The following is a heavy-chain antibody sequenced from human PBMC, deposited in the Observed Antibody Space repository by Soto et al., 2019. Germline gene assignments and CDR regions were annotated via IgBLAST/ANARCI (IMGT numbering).Heavy chain of an antibody. D-gene: IGHD1-26*01. V-gene: IGHV4-4*02. J-gene: IGHJ4*02. CDR2: VYHKWNT. CDR3: ATRGIVGPIY. CDR1: DGSINNGDW. Sequence: QVQLQESGTGLVEPSGTLSLTCNVYDGSINNGDWCSWVRQPPGKGLEWIGEVYHKWNTNYNASLKSRVTVSVDKSRNQFSLRLTSVTPADTAVYYCATRGIVGPIYWGQGTLVTVSS.